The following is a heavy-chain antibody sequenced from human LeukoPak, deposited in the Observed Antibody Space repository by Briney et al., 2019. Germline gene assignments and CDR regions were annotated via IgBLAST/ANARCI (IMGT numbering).Heavy chain of an antibody. D-gene: IGHD2-8*01. V-gene: IGHV4-59*01. Sequence: SETLSLTCAVYGGSFSGYYWSWIRQPPGKGLEWIGYIYYSGSTNYNPSLKSRVTISVDTSKNQFSLKLSSVTAADTAVYYCARDSMVAISPRGRSDAFDIWGQGTMATVSS. CDR3: ARDSMVAISPRGRSDAFDI. J-gene: IGHJ3*02. CDR2: IYYSGST. CDR1: GGSFSGYY.